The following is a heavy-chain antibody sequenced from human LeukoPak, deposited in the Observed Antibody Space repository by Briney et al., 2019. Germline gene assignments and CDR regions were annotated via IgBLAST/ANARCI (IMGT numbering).Heavy chain of an antibody. D-gene: IGHD3-3*01. CDR1: GFTFSSYW. J-gene: IGHJ5*02. V-gene: IGHV3-74*01. Sequence: GGSLRLSCAASGFTFSSYWMHWVRQAPGKGLVWVSRINTDGSSTSYADSVKGRFTISRGNAKNTLYLQMNSLRAEDTAVYYCARGRNPYYDFWSGYYDWFDPWGQGTLVTVSS. CDR3: ARGRNPYYDFWSGYYDWFDP. CDR2: INTDGSST.